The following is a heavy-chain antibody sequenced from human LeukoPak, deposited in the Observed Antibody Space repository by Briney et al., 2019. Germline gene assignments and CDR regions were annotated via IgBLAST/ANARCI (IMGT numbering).Heavy chain of an antibody. CDR3: ARDIVATITGGDFDY. D-gene: IGHD5-12*01. J-gene: IGHJ4*02. CDR2: ISSSSSTI. V-gene: IGHV3-48*04. Sequence: PGGSLRLSCAASGYTLSSYSMNWVRQAPGKGLEWVSYISSSSSTIYYADSVKGRFTISRDNAKNSLYLQMNSLRAEDTAVYYCARDIVATITGGDFDYWGQGTLVTVSS. CDR1: GYTLSSYS.